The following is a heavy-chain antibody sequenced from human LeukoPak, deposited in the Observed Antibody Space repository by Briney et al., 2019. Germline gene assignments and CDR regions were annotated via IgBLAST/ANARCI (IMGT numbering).Heavy chain of an antibody. J-gene: IGHJ4*02. V-gene: IGHV3-30*04. CDR1: GFTFSSYA. CDR3: ARARPSMWIDY. D-gene: IGHD5-12*01. Sequence: GGSLRLSCAASGFTFSSYAMHWVRQAPGKGLEWVAAISYDGSNKYYADSVKGRFTISRDSSKNTLYLQMNSLRPEDTAVYYCARARPSMWIDYWGQGTLVTVSS. CDR2: ISYDGSNK.